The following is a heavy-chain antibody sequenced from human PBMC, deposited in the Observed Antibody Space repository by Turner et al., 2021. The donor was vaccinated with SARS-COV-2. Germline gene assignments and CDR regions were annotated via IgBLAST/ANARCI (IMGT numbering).Heavy chain of an antibody. J-gene: IGHJ4*02. D-gene: IGHD3-16*01. V-gene: IGHV1-18*04. CDR3: ARDRDYDLDY. CDR1: GYTFTSNG. CDR2: ISTRSSNT. Sequence: QVQLVQSAGEGRRCGASVRATCKTSGYTFTSNGMSWLRQAPGQGLEWMGWISTRSSNTKYAQTFQGRVTMTTDTSTRTPYMEMRSLRYDDTAIYYCARDRDYDLDYWGQGTLVTVSP.